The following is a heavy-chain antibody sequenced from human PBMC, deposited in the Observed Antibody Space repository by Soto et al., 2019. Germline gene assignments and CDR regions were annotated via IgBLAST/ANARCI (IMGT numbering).Heavy chain of an antibody. J-gene: IGHJ4*02. CDR3: AASSRLDTAMVYFDY. V-gene: IGHV4-4*02. D-gene: IGHD5-18*01. Sequence: SETLSLTCAVSGGSISSSNWWSWVRQPPGKGLEWIGEIYHSGSTNYNPSLKSRVTISVDKSKNQFSLKLSSVTAADTAVYYCAASSRLDTAMVYFDYWGQGTLVTVSS. CDR2: IYHSGST. CDR1: GGSISSSNW.